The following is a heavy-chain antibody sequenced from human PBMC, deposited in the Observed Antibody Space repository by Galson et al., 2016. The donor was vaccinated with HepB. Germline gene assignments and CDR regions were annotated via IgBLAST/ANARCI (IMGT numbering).Heavy chain of an antibody. D-gene: IGHD3-16*01. CDR2: VAFDGIKK. V-gene: IGHV3-30*18. CDR3: AKSGRFVGGRPNALDV. CDR1: GIGFSSYG. J-gene: IGHJ3*01. Sequence: SLRLSCAASGIGFSSYGMHWVRQSPGKGLEWVALVAFDGIKKHYAESVKGRFTISRDNSNNTLYLHMDNVRSDDTAVYYCAKSGRFVGGRPNALDVWGQGTLVIVSS.